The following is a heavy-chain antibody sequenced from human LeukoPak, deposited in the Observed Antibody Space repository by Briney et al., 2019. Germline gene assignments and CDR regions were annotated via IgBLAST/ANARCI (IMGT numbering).Heavy chain of an antibody. CDR1: GFTFSSYG. CDR3: ARGRAYCGGDCYTPGFDY. D-gene: IGHD2-21*02. Sequence: GGSLRLSCAASGFTFSSYGMHWVRQAPGKGLEWVAVIWDDGSNKYYADSVKGLFTISRDNSKNTLYPQMNSLRAEDTAVYYCARGRAYCGGDCYTPGFDYWGQGTLVTVSS. J-gene: IGHJ4*02. CDR2: IWDDGSNK. V-gene: IGHV3-33*01.